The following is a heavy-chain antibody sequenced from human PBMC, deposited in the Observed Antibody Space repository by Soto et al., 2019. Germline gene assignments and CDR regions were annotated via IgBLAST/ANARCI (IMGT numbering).Heavy chain of an antibody. Sequence: VQLVESGGGLVQPGGSLRLSCAASGFTFSSYWMHWVRQAPGKGLVWVSRINSDGSSTSYADSVKGRFTISRDNAKNTLYLQMNSLRAEDTAVYYCARVAAYTDAFDIWGQGTMVTVSS. CDR3: ARVAAYTDAFDI. J-gene: IGHJ3*02. CDR1: GFTFSSYW. CDR2: INSDGSST. V-gene: IGHV3-74*01. D-gene: IGHD3-16*01.